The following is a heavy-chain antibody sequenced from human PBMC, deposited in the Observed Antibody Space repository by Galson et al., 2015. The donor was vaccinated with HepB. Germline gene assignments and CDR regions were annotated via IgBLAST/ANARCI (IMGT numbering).Heavy chain of an antibody. D-gene: IGHD3-3*01. CDR1: GYTFTGYC. CDR3: ARAFYDFWSGYYTPYYFDR. CDR2: INPNSGGT. Sequence: SVKVSCKASGYTFTGYCIHWVRQAPGQGLEWMGWINPNSGGTNYTQKFQGRVTMTRDTSISTAYMELSRLRSDDTAVYYCARAFYDFWSGYYTPYYFDRLGPGNPGHRLL. V-gene: IGHV1-2*02. J-gene: IGHJ4*02.